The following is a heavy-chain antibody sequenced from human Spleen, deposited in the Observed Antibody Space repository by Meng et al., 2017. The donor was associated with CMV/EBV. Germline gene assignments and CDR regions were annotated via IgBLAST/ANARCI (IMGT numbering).Heavy chain of an antibody. CDR3: AREGQDSTAYAH. CDR2: INPSSGKT. D-gene: IGHD2/OR15-2a*01. CDR1: GYNLTRHT. V-gene: IGHV1-46*04. J-gene: IGHJ1*01. Sequence: SCKTTGYNLTRHTVHWLRRAREQAFEWMGMINPSSGKTNYAQRWQGRVTITADASTSTVSTHLSSLTSEDTATYYCAREGQDSTAYAHWGQGTLVTVSS.